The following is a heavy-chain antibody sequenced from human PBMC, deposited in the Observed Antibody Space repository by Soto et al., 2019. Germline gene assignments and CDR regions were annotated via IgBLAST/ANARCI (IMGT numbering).Heavy chain of an antibody. Sequence: PVGSLRLSCAASGCTCSSYVMHWVRFAPGKGLEWVAVIWYDGSNKYYADSVNGRFTISRDNSKNTLYLQMNSLRAEDTAVYSCARARTYYYYYGMDVWGTGTTVTVFS. J-gene: IGHJ6*04. CDR3: ARARTYYYYYGMDV. CDR1: GCTCSSYV. CDR2: IWYDGSNK. V-gene: IGHV3-33*01.